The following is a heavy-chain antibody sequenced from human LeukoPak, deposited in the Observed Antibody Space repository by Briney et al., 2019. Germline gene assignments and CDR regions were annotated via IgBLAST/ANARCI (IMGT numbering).Heavy chain of an antibody. V-gene: IGHV3-7*01. CDR1: GFTFTDYW. CDR2: IRQDGSEK. CDR3: ARDGTAAGLYFDL. J-gene: IGHJ4*01. D-gene: IGHD6-13*01. Sequence: GGSLRLSCEVSGFTFTDYWMNWVRQAPGKGPEWVASIRQDGSEKTYVDSVKGRFTISRDNTKNSLSLQLNGLRAEGTAVYYCARDGTAAGLYFDLWGQGTLVTVSS.